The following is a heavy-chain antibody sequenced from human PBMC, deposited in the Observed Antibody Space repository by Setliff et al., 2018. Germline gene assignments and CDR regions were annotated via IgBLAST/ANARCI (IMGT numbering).Heavy chain of an antibody. CDR3: ARVIYFYYMDV. V-gene: IGHV3-23*01. CDR2: ISGTGGST. CDR1: GFTFSNYA. J-gene: IGHJ6*03. Sequence: PGGSLRLSCAASGFTFSNYAMSWVRQAPGKGLEWVSSISGTGGSTYYADSVKGRFTISRDDAKNSLYLQMNSLRAEDTAVYYCARVIYFYYMDVWGKGTTVTVSS.